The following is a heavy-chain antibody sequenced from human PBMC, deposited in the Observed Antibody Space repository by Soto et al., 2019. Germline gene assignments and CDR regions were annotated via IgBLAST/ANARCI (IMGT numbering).Heavy chain of an antibody. Sequence: GGSLRLSCAASGFAFSSYAMSWVRQAPGKGLEWVSAISGSGGSTYYADSVKGRFTISRDNSKNTLYLQMNSLRAEDTAVYYCAKPLYGDYVYFDYWGQGTLVTVSS. CDR1: GFAFSSYA. CDR3: AKPLYGDYVYFDY. CDR2: ISGSGGST. V-gene: IGHV3-23*01. D-gene: IGHD4-17*01. J-gene: IGHJ4*02.